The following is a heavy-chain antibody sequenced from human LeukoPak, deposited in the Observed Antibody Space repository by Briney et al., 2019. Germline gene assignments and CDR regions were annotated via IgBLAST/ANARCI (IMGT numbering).Heavy chain of an antibody. V-gene: IGHV4-30-2*01. CDR1: GGSISSGGYS. CDR2: IYHSGST. D-gene: IGHD5-24*01. J-gene: IGHJ3*02. CDR3: ALSDGXXXAFDI. Sequence: PSETLSLTCAVSGGSISSGGYSWSWIRQPPGKGLEWIGYIYHSGSTYYNPSLKSRVTISVDRSKNQFSLKLSSVTAADTAVYYCALSDGXXXAFDIWGQGTMVTVSS.